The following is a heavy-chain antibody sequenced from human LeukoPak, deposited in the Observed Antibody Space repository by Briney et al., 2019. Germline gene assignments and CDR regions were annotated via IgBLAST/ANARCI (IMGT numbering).Heavy chain of an antibody. CDR1: GYTFTSYG. D-gene: IGHD2-2*01. CDR3: AREYCSSTSCYTVRPYYYYGMDV. CDR2: ISAYNGNT. V-gene: IGHV1-18*01. J-gene: IGHJ6*02. Sequence: GASVKVSCKASGYTFTSYGISWVRQAPGQGLGWMGWISAYNGNTNYAQKLQGRVTMTTDTSTSTAYMELRSLRSDDTAVYYCAREYCSSTSCYTVRPYYYYGMDVWGQGTTVTVSS.